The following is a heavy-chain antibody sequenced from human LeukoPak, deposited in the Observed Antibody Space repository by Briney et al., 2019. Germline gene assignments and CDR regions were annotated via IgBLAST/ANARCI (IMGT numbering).Heavy chain of an antibody. CDR3: ASRGQRDEYDSSGYYNDY. V-gene: IGHV3-23*01. D-gene: IGHD3-22*01. J-gene: IGHJ4*02. CDR1: GFTFSSYA. Sequence: PGGSLRLSCAASGFTFSSYAMSWVRQAPGKGLEWVSAISGSGGSTYYADSVKGRFTISRGNSKNTLYLQMNSLRAEDTAVYYCASRGQRDEYDSSGYYNDYWGQGTLVTVSS. CDR2: ISGSGGST.